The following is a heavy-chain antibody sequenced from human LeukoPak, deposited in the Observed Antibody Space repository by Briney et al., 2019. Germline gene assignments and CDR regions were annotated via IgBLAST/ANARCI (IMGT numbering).Heavy chain of an antibody. J-gene: IGHJ4*02. CDR1: GFTFSSYG. Sequence: PGGSLRLSCAASGFTFSSYGMHWVRQAPGKGLEWVAVIWYDGSNKYYADSVKGRFTISRDNSKNTLYLQMNSLRAEDTAVYYCARERGNSPNVFDYWGQGTLVTVSS. V-gene: IGHV3-33*01. CDR3: ARERGNSPNVFDY. D-gene: IGHD5-18*01. CDR2: IWYDGSNK.